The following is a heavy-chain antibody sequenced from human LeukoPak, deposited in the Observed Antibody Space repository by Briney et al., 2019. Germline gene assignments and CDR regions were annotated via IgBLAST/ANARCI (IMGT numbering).Heavy chain of an antibody. V-gene: IGHV3-21*01. CDR1: GFSFNSYI. Sequence: GGSLRVSCTASGFSFNSYIMNWVRQAPGKGLEWDASISSRGNYIYYADSVKGRFTISRDNAKNSLILQMNSLGADDTAVYFCARDPAGIPGFTGDYFDYCGQGTLVTVSS. CDR2: ISSRGNYI. D-gene: IGHD1-20*01. CDR3: ARDPAGIPGFTGDYFDY. J-gene: IGHJ4*02.